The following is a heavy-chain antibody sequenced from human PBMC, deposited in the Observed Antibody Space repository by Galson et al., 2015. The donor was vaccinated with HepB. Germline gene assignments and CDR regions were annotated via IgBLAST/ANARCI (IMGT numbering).Heavy chain of an antibody. D-gene: IGHD3-9*01. Sequence: SLRLSCAVSGFTVDAYEMHWVRQAPGKGLEWVAVMSIDGRRQVYIDSVKGRFSISRDSSKNTLYLEVNSLRVDDTAVYYCARDTIPASPDYFDYWGRGTLVTVSS. CDR2: MSIDGRRQ. CDR1: GFTVDAYE. V-gene: IGHV3-30*04. J-gene: IGHJ4*02. CDR3: ARDTIPASPDYFDY.